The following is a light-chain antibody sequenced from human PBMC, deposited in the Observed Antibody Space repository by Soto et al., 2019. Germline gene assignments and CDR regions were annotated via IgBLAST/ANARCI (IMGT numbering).Light chain of an antibody. Sequence: EIVLTQSAATLSLSPGERATLSWRASQSVDSNLAWYQQKPGQAPRLLIYGASTPATGISARFSGSGSGTEFTLTISSLPSEDFGVYYCQQYNNWWTFGQGTKVDI. J-gene: IGKJ1*01. CDR1: QSVDSN. V-gene: IGKV3-15*01. CDR2: GAS. CDR3: QQYNNWWT.